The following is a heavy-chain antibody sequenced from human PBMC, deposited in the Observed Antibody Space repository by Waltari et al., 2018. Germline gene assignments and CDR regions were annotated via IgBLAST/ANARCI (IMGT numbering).Heavy chain of an antibody. CDR2: INPTSKYT. D-gene: IGHD6-13*01. Sequence: EVQLVESGGGLVKSGGSLRLSCAASGFTFTSYSMTWVRQAPGKGLAWLSSINPTSKYTYYADSVKGRFTVSRDNANNSLYLQMTSLKAEDTAVYYCGGNSNWYASDYWGQGALVTVSS. CDR1: GFTFTSYS. J-gene: IGHJ4*02. V-gene: IGHV3-21*01. CDR3: GGNSNWYASDY.